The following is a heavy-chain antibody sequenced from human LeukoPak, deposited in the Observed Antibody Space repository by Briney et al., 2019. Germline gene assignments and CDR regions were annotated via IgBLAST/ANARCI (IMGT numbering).Heavy chain of an antibody. CDR2: INWNGGST. D-gene: IGHD3-22*01. CDR1: GGSFSGYY. V-gene: IGHV3-20*04. Sequence: ETLSLTCAVYGGSFSGYYWSWIRQPPGKGLEWVSGINWNGGSTNYADSVKGRFSISRDNAKNSLYLQMNSLRAEDTALYYCARGGRYYDSSGFPLGYWGQGTLVTVSS. J-gene: IGHJ4*02. CDR3: ARGGRYYDSSGFPLGY.